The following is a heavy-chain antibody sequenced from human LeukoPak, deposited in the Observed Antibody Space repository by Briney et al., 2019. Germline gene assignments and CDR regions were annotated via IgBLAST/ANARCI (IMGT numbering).Heavy chain of an antibody. CDR3: AKLLGYCTHGVCHDGGYYFGY. Sequence: GGPLTLSCAPWRFIYYRYAMLWPRQSPGKALEGVTSIRCSDDKTYYAASEKRRFTIYRDNSKNTLFLQMNSLRADDTAVYYWAKLLGYCTHGVCHDGGYYFGYWGQGTLVTVSS. J-gene: IGHJ4*02. CDR2: IRCSDDKT. CDR1: RFIYYRYA. D-gene: IGHD2-8*01. V-gene: IGHV3-23*01.